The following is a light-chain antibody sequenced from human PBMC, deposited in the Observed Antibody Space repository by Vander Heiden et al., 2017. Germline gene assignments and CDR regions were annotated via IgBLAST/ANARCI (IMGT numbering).Light chain of an antibody. CDR1: SSHVGGYNY. CDR2: DVR. Sequence: QSALTQPRPVSGSPGPSVTLSCPGTSSHVGGYNYVSWYQHTPVKDPKLMIYDVRKRPAGVPDRFSGSKSGNTASLTISGLQAEDEADYYCCSYAGSYTLKVFGGGTKLTVL. CDR3: CSYAGSYTLKV. J-gene: IGLJ2*01. V-gene: IGLV2-11*01.